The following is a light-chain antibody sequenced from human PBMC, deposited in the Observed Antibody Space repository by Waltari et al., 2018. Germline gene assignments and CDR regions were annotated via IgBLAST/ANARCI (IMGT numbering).Light chain of an antibody. Sequence: DIVMTQSPASLSVSPGETATLSCRASQSVRSNLAWYQQKPGQAPRLLIYGASTRAPGIPARFSGSGSGTEFTLTISSLQSEDFAVYYCQHYNNWPPLFTFGPGTKVDIK. CDR3: QHYNNWPPLFT. CDR2: GAS. J-gene: IGKJ3*01. CDR1: QSVRSN. V-gene: IGKV3-15*01.